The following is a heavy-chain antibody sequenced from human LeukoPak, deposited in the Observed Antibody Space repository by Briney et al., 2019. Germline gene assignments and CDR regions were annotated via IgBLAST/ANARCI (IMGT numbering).Heavy chain of an antibody. CDR3: ARRTPGLYFGAFYYYMDV. V-gene: IGHV4-34*01. J-gene: IGHJ6*03. Sequence: SETLSLTCRVYGGSFSGYYWSWIRQSPGRRLEWLGEINHSGSTNYHPSLRSRLTISVDKSSNKFSLNMTSVTAADTAVYFCARRTPGLYFGAFYYYMDVWGKGATVIISS. CDR2: INHSGST. CDR1: GGSFSGYY. D-gene: IGHD3-16*02.